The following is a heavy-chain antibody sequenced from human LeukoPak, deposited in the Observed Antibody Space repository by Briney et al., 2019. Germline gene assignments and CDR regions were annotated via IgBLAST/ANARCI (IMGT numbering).Heavy chain of an antibody. J-gene: IGHJ4*02. D-gene: IGHD3-9*01. CDR1: GGSINSYY. CDR2: ISSRGTTV. CDR3: ATPNDSYDTGK. Sequence: LSLTCTVSGGSINSYYWSWIRQPPGKGLEWISYISSRGTTVYYADSVKGRFTISRDNAQNSLYLQMNSLRDEDTAVYYCATPNDSYDTGKRGQGPLVTVSS. V-gene: IGHV3-11*04.